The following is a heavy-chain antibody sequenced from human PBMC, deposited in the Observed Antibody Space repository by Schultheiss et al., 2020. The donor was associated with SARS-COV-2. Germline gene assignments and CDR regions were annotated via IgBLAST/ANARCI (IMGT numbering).Heavy chain of an antibody. Sequence: QTLSLTCAISGDSVSSNSAAWNWIRQSPSRGLEWLGRTYYRSKWYNDYAVSVKSRITINPDTSKNQFSLQLNSVTPEDTAVYYCARTPYSSSSIYYYYYGMDVWGQGTTVTVSS. CDR2: TYYRSKWYN. CDR3: ARTPYSSSSIYYYYYGMDV. D-gene: IGHD6-6*01. V-gene: IGHV6-1*01. J-gene: IGHJ6*02. CDR1: GDSVSSNSAA.